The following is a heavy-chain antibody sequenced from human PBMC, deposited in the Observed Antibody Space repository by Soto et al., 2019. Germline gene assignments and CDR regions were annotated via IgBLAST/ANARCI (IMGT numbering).Heavy chain of an antibody. CDR3: ARGGYSYGYGAFDI. Sequence: TLSLTCTVPGGSISSCGYYWSWVRRHPGKGLEWIGYIYYSGSTYYNPSLKSRVTISVDTSKNQFSLKLSSVTAADTAVYYCARGGYSYGYGAFDIWGQGTMVTVSS. CDR1: GGSISSCGYY. J-gene: IGHJ3*02. CDR2: IYYSGST. V-gene: IGHV4-31*03. D-gene: IGHD5-18*01.